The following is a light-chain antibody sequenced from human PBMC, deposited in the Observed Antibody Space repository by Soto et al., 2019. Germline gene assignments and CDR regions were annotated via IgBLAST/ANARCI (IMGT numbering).Light chain of an antibody. Sequence: DIVMTLSPDSLAVSLGERATINCKSSQSVLHSSNNKNYLAWYQQKPGQPPKLLIYWASTRESGVPDRFSGSGSGTDFTLSISSLQAEDVAVYYCQQYYSPWTFGQGTKVEIK. CDR3: QQYYSPWT. CDR2: WAS. J-gene: IGKJ1*01. CDR1: QSVLHSSNNKNY. V-gene: IGKV4-1*01.